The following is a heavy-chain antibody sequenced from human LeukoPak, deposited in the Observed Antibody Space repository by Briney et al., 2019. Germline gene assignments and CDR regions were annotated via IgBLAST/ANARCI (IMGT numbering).Heavy chain of an antibody. CDR2: ISAYNGNT. CDR1: GYTFTSYG. V-gene: IGHV1-18*04. Sequence: ASVKVSCKASGYTFTSYGISWVRQAPGQGLEWMGWISAYNGNTNYAQKLQGRVTMTTDTSTGTAYMELRSLRSDDTAVYYCARAAGVPVAISSDYWGQGTLVTVSS. CDR3: ARAAGVPVAISSDY. J-gene: IGHJ4*02. D-gene: IGHD2-2*01.